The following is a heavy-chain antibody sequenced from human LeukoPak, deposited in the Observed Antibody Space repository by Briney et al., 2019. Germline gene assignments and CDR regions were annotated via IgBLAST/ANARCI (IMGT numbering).Heavy chain of an antibody. V-gene: IGHV3-23*01. D-gene: IGHD4-17*01. Sequence: GSLRLPCAASGFTFSSYAMSWVRQAPGRGLEWLSDLSVSGAGTYYTDSVKGRFTISRDNSKNTLYLQMNSLRAEDTAVYYCAKHRATVMTPFDNWGQGTLVTVSS. CDR3: AKHRATVMTPFDN. CDR2: LSVSGAGT. CDR1: GFTFSSYA. J-gene: IGHJ4*02.